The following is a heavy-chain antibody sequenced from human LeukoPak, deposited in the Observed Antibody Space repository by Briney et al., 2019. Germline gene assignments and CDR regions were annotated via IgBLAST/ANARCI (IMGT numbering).Heavy chain of an antibody. CDR3: AELGITMIGGV. CDR2: IKSKTDGGTT. J-gene: IGHJ6*04. CDR1: GFTFSNAW. D-gene: IGHD3-10*02. V-gene: IGHV3-15*01. Sequence: GGSLRLSCAASGFTFSNAWMSWVRQAPGKGLEWLGRIKSKTDGGTTHYAAPVKGRFTISRDDSKNTLYLQMNSLRAEDTAVYYCAELGITMIGGVWGKGTTVTISS.